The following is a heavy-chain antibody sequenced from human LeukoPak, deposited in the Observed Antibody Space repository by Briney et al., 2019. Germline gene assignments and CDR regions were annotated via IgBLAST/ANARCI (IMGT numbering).Heavy chain of an antibody. CDR3: ARTPDYCGSTSCYAVDY. D-gene: IGHD2-2*01. CDR1: GGSFSGYY. J-gene: IGHJ4*02. Sequence: SETLSLTCAVYGGSFSGYYWSWIRQPPGKGLEWIGEINHSGSTNYNPSLKSRVTISVDTSKNQFSLKLSSVTAADTAVYYCARTPDYCGSTSCYAVDYWGQGTLVTVSS. CDR2: INHSGST. V-gene: IGHV4-34*01.